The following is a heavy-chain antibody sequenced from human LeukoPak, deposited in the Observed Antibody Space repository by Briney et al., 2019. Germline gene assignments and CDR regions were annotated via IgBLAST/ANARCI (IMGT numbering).Heavy chain of an antibody. CDR3: AKDEKDFDWFLPFDY. Sequence: GGSLRLSCAASGFTFSSYAMSWVRQAPGKGLEWVSAISGSGGSTYYADSVKGRFTISRDNSKNTLYLQMNSLRAEDTAVYYCAKDEKDFDWFLPFDYWGQGTLVTVSS. J-gene: IGHJ4*02. D-gene: IGHD3-9*01. CDR1: GFTFSSYA. CDR2: ISGSGGST. V-gene: IGHV3-23*01.